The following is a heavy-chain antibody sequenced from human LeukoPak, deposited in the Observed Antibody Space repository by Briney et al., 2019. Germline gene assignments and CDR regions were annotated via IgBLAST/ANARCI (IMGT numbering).Heavy chain of an antibody. CDR3: ARGVIRAVAVLGY. V-gene: IGHV4-34*01. Sequence: PSETLSLTCAVYGGSFSGFYWSWIRQPPGKGLEWIGEINHSGSTNYNPSLKSRVTTSVDTSKNQFSVKLRSVTAADTAMYYCARGVIRAVAVLGYWGQGTLVTVSS. J-gene: IGHJ4*02. CDR2: INHSGST. CDR1: GGSFSGFY. D-gene: IGHD6-19*01.